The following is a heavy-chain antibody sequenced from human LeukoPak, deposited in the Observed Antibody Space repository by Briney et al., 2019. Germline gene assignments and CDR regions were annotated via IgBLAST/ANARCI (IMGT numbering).Heavy chain of an antibody. D-gene: IGHD5-12*01. Sequence: ASVKVSCKASGYTFISYYIRWVRQAPGQGLEWMGTINLSGGVTSYAQKLQGRVTMTKDTSTSTVYMELSSLRSEDTAIYYCARDRGSGYYVFDYWGQGTLVTVSS. CDR3: ARDRGSGYYVFDY. J-gene: IGHJ4*02. V-gene: IGHV1-46*04. CDR1: GYTFISYY. CDR2: INLSGGVT.